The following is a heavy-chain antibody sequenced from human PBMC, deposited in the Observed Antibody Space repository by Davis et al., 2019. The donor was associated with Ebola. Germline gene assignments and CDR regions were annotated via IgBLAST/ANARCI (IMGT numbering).Heavy chain of an antibody. J-gene: IGHJ4*02. CDR1: GYSFTSYW. CDR2: ILPGDSDT. Sequence: GESLKISCKGSGYSFTSYWIVWVRQMPGKGLECMGIILPGDSDTRYSPSFQGQVTISADKSISTAYLQWSSLKASDTAMYYCARGTDGYNPGGYFDSWGQGTLVTVSS. CDR3: ARGTDGYNPGGYFDS. D-gene: IGHD5-24*01. V-gene: IGHV5-51*01.